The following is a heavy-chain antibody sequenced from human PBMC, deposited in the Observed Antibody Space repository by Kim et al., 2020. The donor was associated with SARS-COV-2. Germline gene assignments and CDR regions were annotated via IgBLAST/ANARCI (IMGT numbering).Heavy chain of an antibody. V-gene: IGHV3-11*06. CDR3: ARDRDPRWGYGQDGFDI. D-gene: IGHD5-12*01. J-gene: IGHJ3*02. Sequence: KGRFTIPRDNAKNSLYLHMNSLRAEDTAVYFCARDRDPRWGYGQDGFDIWGQGTMVTVSS.